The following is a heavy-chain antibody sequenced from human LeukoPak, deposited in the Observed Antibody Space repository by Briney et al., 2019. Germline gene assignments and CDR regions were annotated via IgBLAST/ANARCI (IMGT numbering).Heavy chain of an antibody. CDR2: IFHSGST. CDR3: ARLGAVVVAPRDY. Sequence: SQTLSLTCSVSGYLISSGYYWGWIRQSPGKGLEWIGSIFHSGSTFYNPSLKSRVIMSVDTSNNQFSLKLGSVTAADTAVYYCARLGAVVVAPRDYWGQGTLVTVSS. V-gene: IGHV4-38-2*02. D-gene: IGHD2-15*01. J-gene: IGHJ4*02. CDR1: GYLISSGYY.